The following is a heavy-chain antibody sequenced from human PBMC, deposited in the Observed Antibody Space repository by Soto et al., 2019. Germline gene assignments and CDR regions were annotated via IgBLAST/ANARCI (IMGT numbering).Heavy chain of an antibody. D-gene: IGHD3-3*01. CDR1: GFTFSSYA. CDR3: XXXXXXXXXXXXRF. J-gene: IGHJ4*02. Sequence: EVQLLESGGGLVQPGGSLRLSCAASGFTFSSYAMSXXXXXXXXXXXWVSAISGSGGSTYYADSVKGRFTISRDNSKXXXXXXXXXXXXXXXXXXXXXXXXXXXXXXXXRFWGQGTLVTVSS. CDR2: ISGSGGST. V-gene: IGHV3-23*01.